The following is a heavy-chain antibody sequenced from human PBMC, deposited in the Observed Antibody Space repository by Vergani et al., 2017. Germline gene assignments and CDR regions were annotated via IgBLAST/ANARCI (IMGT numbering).Heavy chain of an antibody. Sequence: QVQLQQWGAGLLKPSETLSLTCAVYGGSFSGYYWSWIRQPPGKGLEWIGEINHSGRTYYNPSLKSRVTISVDTSTNQFSLKLSSVTAADTAVYYCARQDSSGYYYSVDYWGQGTLVTVSS. CDR2: INHSGRT. V-gene: IGHV4-34*01. J-gene: IGHJ4*02. CDR3: ARQDSSGYYYSVDY. CDR1: GGSFSGYY. D-gene: IGHD3-22*01.